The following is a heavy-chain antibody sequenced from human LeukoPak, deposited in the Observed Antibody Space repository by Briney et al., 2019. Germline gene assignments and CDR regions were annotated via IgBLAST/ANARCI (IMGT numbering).Heavy chain of an antibody. CDR2: INPSSGGT. D-gene: IGHD1-26*01. CDR3: ARPIRGSYVEDAFDM. Sequence: ASLRVSCKPSGYTFSDYYLHWVRQAPGQGLEWMAWINPSSGGTKYVKKFQGRVTMTRDTSISTGYMELSRLRSDDTTVYYCARPIRGSYVEDAFDMWGQGTMVTVS. J-gene: IGHJ3*02. CDR1: GYTFSDYY. V-gene: IGHV1-2*02.